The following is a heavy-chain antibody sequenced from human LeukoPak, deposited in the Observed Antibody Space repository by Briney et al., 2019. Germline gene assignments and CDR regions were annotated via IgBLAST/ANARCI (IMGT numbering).Heavy chain of an antibody. D-gene: IGHD3-10*01. J-gene: IGHJ4*02. CDR1: GGSISSYY. Sequence: PSETLSLTCTVSGGSISSYYWSWLRQPAGKGLEWLGRIYTSGSTNYNPSLKSRVPMSVDTSKNQFSLKLSSVTAADTAVYYCARVALWFGELTHYFDYWGQGTLVTVSS. V-gene: IGHV4-4*07. CDR2: IYTSGST. CDR3: ARVALWFGELTHYFDY.